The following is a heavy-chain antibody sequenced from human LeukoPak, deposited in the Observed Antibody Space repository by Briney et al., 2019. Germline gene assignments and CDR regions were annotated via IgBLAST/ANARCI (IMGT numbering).Heavy chain of an antibody. J-gene: IGHJ3*02. Sequence: PSETLSLTCAVSGGSISSFYWSWIRQPAGEGLEWIGHIYTSGSTRYNPSLKSRVTMSVDTSKKQFSLKLTSMTAADTAVYYCARVGDYTMIALDMWGQGTVVTVSS. CDR1: GGSISSFY. V-gene: IGHV4-4*07. CDR3: ARVGDYTMIALDM. CDR2: IYTSGST. D-gene: IGHD4-17*01.